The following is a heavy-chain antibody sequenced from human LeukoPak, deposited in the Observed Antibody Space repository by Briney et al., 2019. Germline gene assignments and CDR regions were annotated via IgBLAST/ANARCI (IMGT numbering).Heavy chain of an antibody. CDR2: IIPIFGTA. J-gene: IGHJ6*03. CDR1: GGTFSSYA. V-gene: IGHV1-69*06. CDR3: ARGKRTIFGVVITKNYYYMDV. D-gene: IGHD3-3*01. Sequence: SVKVSCKASGGTFSSYAISWVRQAPGQGLEWMGGIIPIFGTANYAQKFQGRVTITADKSTSTAYMELSSLRSEDTAVYYCARGKRTIFGVVITKNYYYMDVWGKGTTVTVSS.